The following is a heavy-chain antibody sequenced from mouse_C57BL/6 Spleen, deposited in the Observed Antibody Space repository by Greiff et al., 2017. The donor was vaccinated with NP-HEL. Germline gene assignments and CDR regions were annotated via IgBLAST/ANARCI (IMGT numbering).Heavy chain of an antibody. Sequence: EVKLVESGGGLVQSGRSLRLSCATSGFTFSDFYMEWVRQAPGKGLEWIAASRNKANDYTTEYSASVKGRFIVSRDTSQSILYLQMNALRAEDTAIYYCARGDGYQGYFDVWGTGTTVTVSS. CDR2: SRNKANDYTT. D-gene: IGHD2-2*01. CDR3: ARGDGYQGYFDV. V-gene: IGHV7-1*01. CDR1: GFTFSDFY. J-gene: IGHJ1*03.